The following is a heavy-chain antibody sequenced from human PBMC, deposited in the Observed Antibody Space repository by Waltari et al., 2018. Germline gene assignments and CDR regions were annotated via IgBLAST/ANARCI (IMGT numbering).Heavy chain of an antibody. Sequence: QWGAGLLKPSETLSLTCAVYGGSFSGYYWSWIRQPPGKGLEWIGEINHSGSTNYNPSLKSRVTISVDTSKNQFSLKLSSVTAADTAVYYCARQGSEQQPGDYWGQGTLVTVSS. D-gene: IGHD6-13*01. CDR2: INHSGST. J-gene: IGHJ4*02. CDR3: ARQGSEQQPGDY. V-gene: IGHV4-34*01. CDR1: GGSFSGYY.